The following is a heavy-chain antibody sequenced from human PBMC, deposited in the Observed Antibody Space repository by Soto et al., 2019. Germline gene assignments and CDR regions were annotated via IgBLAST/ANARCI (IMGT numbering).Heavy chain of an antibody. Sequence: SETLSLTCTVSGGSISSGGYYWSWIRQHPGKGLEWIGYIFHSGSTYYNPSLRSRVATSFDTSKNQFALNLTSVTAADTAVYYCARGGHEDNWFDPWGQGTPVTVSS. V-gene: IGHV4-31*03. CDR1: GGSISSGGYY. J-gene: IGHJ5*01. CDR2: IFHSGST. CDR3: ARGGHEDNWFDP. D-gene: IGHD3-16*01.